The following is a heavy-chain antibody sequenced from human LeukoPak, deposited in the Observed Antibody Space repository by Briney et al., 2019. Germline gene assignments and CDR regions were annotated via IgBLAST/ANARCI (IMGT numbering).Heavy chain of an antibody. CDR3: AREWAYYYYMDV. CDR1: GYTFTGYY. J-gene: IGHJ6*03. V-gene: IGHV1-2*02. Sequence: ASVKVSCKASGYTFTGYYMHWVRQAPGQGLEWMGWINPNSGGTNYAQKSQGTVTMTRETSIGTAYMELSRLRSDDTAVYYCAREWAYYYYMDVWGKGTTVTVSS. CDR2: INPNSGGT. D-gene: IGHD1-26*01.